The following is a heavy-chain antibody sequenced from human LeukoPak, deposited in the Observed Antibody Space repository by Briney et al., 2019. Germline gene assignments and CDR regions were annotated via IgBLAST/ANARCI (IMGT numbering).Heavy chain of an antibody. V-gene: IGHV3-23*01. CDR3: ARDPLAYDSSGYPPFVDY. D-gene: IGHD3-22*01. CDR2: ISGSGGST. CDR1: GFTFSSYA. Sequence: GGSLRLSCAASGFTFSSYAMSWVRQAPGKGLEWVSAISGSGGSTYYADSVKGRFTISRDNSKNTLYLQMNSLRAEDTAVYYCARDPLAYDSSGYPPFVDYWGQGTLVTVSS. J-gene: IGHJ4*02.